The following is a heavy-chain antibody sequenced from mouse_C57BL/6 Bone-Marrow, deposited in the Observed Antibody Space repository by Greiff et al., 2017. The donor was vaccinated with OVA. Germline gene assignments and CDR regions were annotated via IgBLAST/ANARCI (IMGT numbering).Heavy chain of an antibody. CDR2: IDPEDGET. V-gene: IGHV14-2*01. CDR1: GFNIKDYY. D-gene: IGHD2-3*01. J-gene: IGHJ2*01. Sequence: VQLQQSGAELVKPGASVKLSCTASGFNIKDYYMHWVKQRTEQGLEWIGRIDPEDGETKYATKFQGKATITADTSSNTAYLKLSSLTSEDTAVYYFARDGYYVDYWGQGTTLTVSS. CDR3: ARDGYYVDY.